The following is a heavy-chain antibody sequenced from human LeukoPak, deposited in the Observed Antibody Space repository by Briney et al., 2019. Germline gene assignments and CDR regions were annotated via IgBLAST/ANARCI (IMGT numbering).Heavy chain of an antibody. Sequence: ASVKVSCKASGYTFTGYYMHWVRQAPGQGLEWMGWINPNSGGTNYAQKFQGRVTMTRDTSISTAYMELSRLRSDDTAVYYCARDGGIVVVPAAIIEWGQRTLVTVSS. D-gene: IGHD2-2*01. V-gene: IGHV1-2*02. CDR2: INPNSGGT. CDR1: GYTFTGYY. J-gene: IGHJ4*02. CDR3: ARDGGIVVVPAAIIE.